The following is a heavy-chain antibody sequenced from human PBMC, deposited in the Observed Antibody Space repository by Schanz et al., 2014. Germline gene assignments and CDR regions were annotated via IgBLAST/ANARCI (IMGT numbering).Heavy chain of an antibody. CDR3: AKDLLYGAPMPLNHLDY. D-gene: IGHD2-2*01. CDR2: IWSDGSGK. CDR1: GFTFSSYG. V-gene: IGHV3-33*06. J-gene: IGHJ4*02. Sequence: QVQLVESGGGVVQPGRSLRLSCAASGFTFSSYGMHWVRQAPGKGLEWVAVIWSDGSGKYYADSVKGRFTISRDNSKNTLYLQMNSLRAEDTAVYYCAKDLLYGAPMPLNHLDYWGQGTLVTVSA.